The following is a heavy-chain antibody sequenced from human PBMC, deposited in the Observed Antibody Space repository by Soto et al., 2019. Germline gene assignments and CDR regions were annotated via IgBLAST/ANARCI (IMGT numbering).Heavy chain of an antibody. CDR2: IYYSGST. Sequence: QLQLQDAGPGLVKPSETLSLTCTVSGGSISSSSYYWGWIRQPPGKGLEWIGSIYYSGSTYYNPSLKSRDTITVDTAKNLFSLKLSSVTAADTAVYYCARQGIETGTFQPDWFYHWGQGNLVNVSS. J-gene: IGHJ5*02. V-gene: IGHV4-39*01. CDR1: GGSISSSSYY. D-gene: IGHD1-7*01. CDR3: ARQGIETGTFQPDWFYH.